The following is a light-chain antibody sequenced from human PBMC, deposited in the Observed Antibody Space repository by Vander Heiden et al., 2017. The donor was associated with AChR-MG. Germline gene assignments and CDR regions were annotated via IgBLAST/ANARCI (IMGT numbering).Light chain of an antibody. Sequence: DVVMTQSPLSLTVTLGQPASISCGSSQSLVHSDGNTYLNWFQQRPGQSPRRLIYKVSNRDSGVPDRFSGSGSGSDFTLKISRVEAEDVGVYYCRQGKHWPLTFGQGTKLEIK. CDR1: QSLVHSDGNTY. CDR3: RQGKHWPLT. V-gene: IGKV2-30*02. J-gene: IGKJ2*01. CDR2: KVS.